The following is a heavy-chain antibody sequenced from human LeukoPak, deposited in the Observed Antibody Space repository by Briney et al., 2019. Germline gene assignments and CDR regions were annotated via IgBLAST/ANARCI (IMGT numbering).Heavy chain of an antibody. Sequence: ASVKVSCKASGYTFTGYYMHWVRQAPGQGLEWMGWINPNSGGTNYAQKFQGRVTMTRNTSISTAYMELSSLRSEDTAVYYCARGGYYDSSGYYLVYYFEYWGQGTLVTVSS. J-gene: IGHJ4*02. D-gene: IGHD3-22*01. V-gene: IGHV1-2*02. CDR1: GYTFTGYY. CDR2: INPNSGGT. CDR3: ARGGYYDSSGYYLVYYFEY.